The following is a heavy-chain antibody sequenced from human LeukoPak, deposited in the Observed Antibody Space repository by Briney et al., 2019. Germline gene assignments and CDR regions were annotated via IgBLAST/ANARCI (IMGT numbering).Heavy chain of an antibody. CDR1: GGSISSGSYY. D-gene: IGHD1-26*01. CDR2: IYTGGST. CDR3: ARGLNSGSYGN. V-gene: IGHV4-61*02. J-gene: IGHJ4*02. Sequence: SQTLSLTCTVSGGSISSGSYYWSWIRQPAGKGLEWIGRIYTGGSTNYNPSLKSRVTISVDTSKNQFSLKLSSVTAADTAVYYCARGLNSGSYGNWGQGTLVTVSS.